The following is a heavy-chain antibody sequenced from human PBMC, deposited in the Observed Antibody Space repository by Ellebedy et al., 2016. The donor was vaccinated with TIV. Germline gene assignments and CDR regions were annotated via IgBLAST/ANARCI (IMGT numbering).Heavy chain of an antibody. CDR1: GGTFSSYA. Sequence: AASVKVSCKASGGTFSSYAISWVRQAPGQELEWMGGIIPLFGTANYAQKFQGRVTITADESTSTAYMELSSLRSEDTAVYYCARPDYYDSSGSLALGYGMDVWGQGTTVTVSS. V-gene: IGHV1-69*13. CDR3: ARPDYYDSSGSLALGYGMDV. CDR2: IIPLFGTA. J-gene: IGHJ6*02. D-gene: IGHD3-22*01.